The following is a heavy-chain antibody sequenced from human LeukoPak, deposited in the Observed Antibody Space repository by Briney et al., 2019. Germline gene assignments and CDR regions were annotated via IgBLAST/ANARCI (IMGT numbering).Heavy chain of an antibody. D-gene: IGHD6-13*01. CDR1: GYTLTELS. J-gene: IGHJ4*02. Sequence: ASVNVSCKVSGYTLTELSMHWVRQAPGKGLEWMGGFDPEDGETIYAQKFQGRVTMTEDTSTDTAYMELSSLRSEDTAVYYCATDPLAVYSSSWYGYWGQGTLVTVSS. CDR2: FDPEDGET. CDR3: ATDPLAVYSSSWYGY. V-gene: IGHV1-24*01.